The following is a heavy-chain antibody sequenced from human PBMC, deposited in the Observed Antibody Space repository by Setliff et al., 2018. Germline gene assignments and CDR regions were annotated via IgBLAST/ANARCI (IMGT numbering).Heavy chain of an antibody. CDR2: IYYSGST. V-gene: IGHV4-30-4*08. J-gene: IGHJ2*01. Sequence: SETLSLTCNVYGESFDTYYWSRIRQPPGKGLEWIGYIYYSGSTYYNPSLKSRVTISVDTSKNQFSLKLSSVTAADTAVYYCARVAEADMVQGVQPPHWYFDLWGRGTLVTVS. D-gene: IGHD3-10*01. CDR1: GESFDTYY. CDR3: ARVAEADMVQGVQPPHWYFDL.